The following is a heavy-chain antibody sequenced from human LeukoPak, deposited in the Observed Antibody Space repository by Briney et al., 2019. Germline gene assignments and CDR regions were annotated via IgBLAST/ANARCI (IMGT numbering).Heavy chain of an antibody. CDR1: GFSFSNSA. D-gene: IGHD5-12*01. CDR3: AKGAYDYIEMGYFDY. V-gene: IGHV3-23*01. CDR2: IIASSGST. Sequence: GGSLRLSCAASGFSFSNSAMSWVRQAPGKGLEWVSLIIASSGSTFYADSVKGRFTISRDNSKNTLYLQMNSLRAEDTAVYYCAKGAYDYIEMGYFDYWGQGTLVTVSS. J-gene: IGHJ4*02.